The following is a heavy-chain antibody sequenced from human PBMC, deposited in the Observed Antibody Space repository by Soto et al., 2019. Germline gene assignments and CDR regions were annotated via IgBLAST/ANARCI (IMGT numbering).Heavy chain of an antibody. V-gene: IGHV3-15*01. D-gene: IGHD6-19*01. CDR2: IKKKTDGGTT. CDR1: GFTFSDAW. CDR3: RTQWLD. J-gene: IGHJ1*01. Sequence: EVQLVESGGGLVKPGGSLRLSCAASGFTFSDAWMSWVRQAPGKGLEWVGLIKKKTDGGTTEYAAPVKGRFTISRDDSKNTLYRQMSSLETEDTAVYYCRTQWLDWGQGTLVTVSS.